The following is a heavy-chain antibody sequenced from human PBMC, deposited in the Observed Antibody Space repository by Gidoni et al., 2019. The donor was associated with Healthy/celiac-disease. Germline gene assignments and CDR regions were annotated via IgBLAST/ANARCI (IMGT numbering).Heavy chain of an antibody. CDR3: ARAIMVRGVIVRGYDYYYGMDV. CDR1: GFTFSSYS. D-gene: IGHD3-10*01. Sequence: EVQLVESGGGLVKPGGSLRLSCAASGFTFSSYSMNWVRQAPGKGREWVSSISSSSSYICYADSVKGRFTISRDNAKNSLYMQMNSLRAEDTAVYYCARAIMVRGVIVRGYDYYYGMDVWGQGTTVTVSS. CDR2: ISSSSSYI. J-gene: IGHJ6*02. V-gene: IGHV3-21*01.